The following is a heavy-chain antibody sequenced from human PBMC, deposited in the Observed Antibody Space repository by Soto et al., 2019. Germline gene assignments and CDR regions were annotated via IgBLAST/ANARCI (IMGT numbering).Heavy chain of an antibody. CDR3: AGRSSWYIQGGY. CDR2: ISGSGGST. D-gene: IGHD6-13*01. CDR1: GFTFSSYA. Sequence: PGGSLRLSCAASGFTFSSYAMSWVRQAPGKGLEWVSAISGSGGSTYYADSVKGRFTISRDNSKNTLYLQMNSLRAEDTAVYYCAGRSSWYIQGGYWGQGTLVTVSS. J-gene: IGHJ4*02. V-gene: IGHV3-23*01.